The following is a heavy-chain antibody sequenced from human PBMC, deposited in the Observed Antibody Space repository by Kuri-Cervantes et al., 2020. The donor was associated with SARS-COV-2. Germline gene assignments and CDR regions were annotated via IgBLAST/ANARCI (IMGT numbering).Heavy chain of an antibody. J-gene: IGHJ4*01. Sequence: SETLSLTCAVSGGSISSNSHYWGWIRQLPDKGLEWIGTIYFTGSTYYNPSLRSRVTISTDTSKDRFSLKLNSVTATDAAVYYCARRSWAYYIDFWGQGSLVTVSS. V-gene: IGHV4-39*01. CDR2: IYFTGST. CDR3: ARRSWAYYIDF. D-gene: IGHD7-27*01. CDR1: GGSISSNSHY.